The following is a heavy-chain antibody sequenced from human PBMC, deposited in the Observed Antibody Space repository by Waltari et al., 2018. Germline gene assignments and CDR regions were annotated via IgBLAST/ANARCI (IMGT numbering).Heavy chain of an antibody. V-gene: IGHV1-69*13. CDR3: ARDHGNYDQTGYFDL. CDR1: GGTFSSYA. D-gene: IGHD4-17*01. Sequence: QVQLVQSGAEVKKPGSSVKVSCKASGGTFSSYAISWVRQAPGQGLEWMGGIIPIFGTATYAQKFQGRVTITADESTSTAYMELSSLRSEDTAVYYCARDHGNYDQTGYFDLWGRGTLVTVSS. CDR2: IIPIFGTA. J-gene: IGHJ2*01.